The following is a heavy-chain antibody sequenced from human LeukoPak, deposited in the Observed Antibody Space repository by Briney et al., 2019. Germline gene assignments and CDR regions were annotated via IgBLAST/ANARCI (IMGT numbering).Heavy chain of an antibody. D-gene: IGHD2-21*02. CDR3: ARDRGGDYLYFQH. Sequence: GGSLRLSCAASGFTFDDYGMSWVRQAPGKGLEWVSGINSNGARTGYADSVTGRFTISRDNRKNSLYLQMNSLRAEDTALYYCARDRGGDYLYFQHWGQGTLVTVSS. V-gene: IGHV3-20*04. J-gene: IGHJ1*01. CDR1: GFTFDDYG. CDR2: INSNGART.